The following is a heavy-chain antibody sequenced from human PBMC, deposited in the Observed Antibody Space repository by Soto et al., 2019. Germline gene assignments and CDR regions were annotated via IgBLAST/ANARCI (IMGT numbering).Heavy chain of an antibody. CDR1: GFSFSSYW. Sequence: EVQLVESGGGLVQPGGSLRLSCAASGFSFSSYWMHWVRQAPGKGLVWVSRINSDGSTTTYADSVKGRFTISRDNAKNTLYLQMNSLRADDTAVYYCARGGSSSWFRALDYWGQGTLVTVSS. V-gene: IGHV3-74*01. CDR2: INSDGSTT. J-gene: IGHJ4*02. CDR3: ARGGSSSWFRALDY. D-gene: IGHD6-13*01.